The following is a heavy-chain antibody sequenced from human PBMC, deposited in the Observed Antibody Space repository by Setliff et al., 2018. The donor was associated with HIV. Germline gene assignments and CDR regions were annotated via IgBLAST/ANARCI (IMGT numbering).Heavy chain of an antibody. V-gene: IGHV1-18*01. CDR3: ARARLQGIVTAVGPRDNCLDP. D-gene: IGHD1-26*01. CDR1: GYSFINYG. Sequence: ASVKVSCRASGYSFINYGISWVRQAPGQGPEWMGWISAYTGHTDYAPRLLGRVTMTTDTSTSTAYMELRSLTSDDTAVYYCARARLQGIVTAVGPRDNCLDPWGQGTRVTVSS. J-gene: IGHJ5*02. CDR2: ISAYTGHT.